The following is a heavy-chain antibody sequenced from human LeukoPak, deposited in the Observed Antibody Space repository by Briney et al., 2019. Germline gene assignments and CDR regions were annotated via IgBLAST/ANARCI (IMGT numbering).Heavy chain of an antibody. CDR1: GYTFTSYY. V-gene: IGHV1-18*04. CDR2: ISAYNGNT. Sequence: ASVKVSCKASGYTFTSYYMHWVRQAPGQGLEWMGWISAYNGNTNYAQKLQGRVTMTTDTSTSTAYMELRSLRSDDTAVYYCARYGSGGRVEDYWGQGTLVTVSS. D-gene: IGHD2-15*01. CDR3: ARYGSGGRVEDY. J-gene: IGHJ4*02.